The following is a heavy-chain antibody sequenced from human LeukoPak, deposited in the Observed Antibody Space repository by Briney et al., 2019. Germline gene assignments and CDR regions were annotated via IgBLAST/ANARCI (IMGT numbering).Heavy chain of an antibody. CDR3: AKDKGITGTTPVDY. CDR1: GFTFRNSA. Sequence: GGSLRLSCAASGFTFRNSAMSWVRQAPGKGLEWVSTFTGGDGSAYYADSVKGRFTISRDNSKNTLYLQMNSLRAEDTAVYYCAKDKGITGTTPVDYWGQGTLVTVSS. D-gene: IGHD1-7*01. V-gene: IGHV3-23*01. CDR2: FTGGDGSA. J-gene: IGHJ4*02.